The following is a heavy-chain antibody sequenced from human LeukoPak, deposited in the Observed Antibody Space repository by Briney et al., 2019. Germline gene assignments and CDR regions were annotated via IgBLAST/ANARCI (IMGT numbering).Heavy chain of an antibody. J-gene: IGHJ4*02. CDR1: GFTFRTYA. CDR3: ARDTPAY. CDR2: ISGSGNGT. V-gene: IGHV3-23*01. Sequence: GGSLRLSCTASGFTFRTYAMTWVRQAPGKGLEWLSGISGSGNGTYYADFVKGRFTISRDNAKNSLFLQMDNLRDEDTAVYYCARDTPAYWGQGTLVTVSS.